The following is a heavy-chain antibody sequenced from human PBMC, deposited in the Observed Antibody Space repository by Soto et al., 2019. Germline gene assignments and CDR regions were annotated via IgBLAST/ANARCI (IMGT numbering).Heavy chain of an antibody. CDR2: MYHGGRT. V-gene: IGHV4-59*01. D-gene: IGHD2-8*01. CDR3: ARDPGYCTMGVCPICEF. Sequence: SETLSLTCTVSGDSFTNYFWSWMRQPPGKGLEWIGHMYHGGRTNYIPSLKSRVTMSLDSSKNQFSLNLSSVTAADTAVYFCARDPGYCTMGVCPICEFWGKGVIVIVSA. CDR1: GDSFTNYF. J-gene: IGHJ1*01.